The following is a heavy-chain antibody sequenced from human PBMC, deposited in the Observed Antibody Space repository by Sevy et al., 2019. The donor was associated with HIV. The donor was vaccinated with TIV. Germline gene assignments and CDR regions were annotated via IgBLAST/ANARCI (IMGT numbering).Heavy chain of an antibody. Sequence: ASVKVSCKASGYTFTGYYIYWVRQAPGQGLEWMGWINPNSGGTNYAQKFQGRVTMTTDTSINTAYMELSRLRSDDTAVYYCARDEQLGSYNWLDPWGQGTLVTVSS. CDR3: ARDEQLGSYNWLDP. CDR1: GYTFTGYY. V-gene: IGHV1-2*02. J-gene: IGHJ5*02. CDR2: INPNSGGT. D-gene: IGHD3-10*01.